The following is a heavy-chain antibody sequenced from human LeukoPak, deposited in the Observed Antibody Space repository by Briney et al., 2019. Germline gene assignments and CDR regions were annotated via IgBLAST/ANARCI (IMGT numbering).Heavy chain of an antibody. CDR3: AGGRGYSYNYFDY. J-gene: IGHJ4*02. V-gene: IGHV4-38-2*02. Sequence: SETLSPTCTVSGYSISSGYYWGWIRQPPGKGLEWIGSIYHSGSTYYNPSLKSRVTISVDKSKNQFSLKLSSVTAADTAVYYCAGGRGYSYNYFDYWGQGTLVTVSS. D-gene: IGHD5-18*01. CDR2: IYHSGST. CDR1: GYSISSGYY.